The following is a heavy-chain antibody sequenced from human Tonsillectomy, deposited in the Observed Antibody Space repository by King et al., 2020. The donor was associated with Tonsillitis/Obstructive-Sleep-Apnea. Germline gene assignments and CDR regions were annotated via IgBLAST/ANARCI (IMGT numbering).Heavy chain of an antibody. V-gene: IGHV4-34*01. CDR2: INHTGST. Sequence: VQLQQWGAGLLKPSETLSLTCAVYGGSFSGFYCSWIRQPPGKGLEWIGEINHTGSTNYNPSLKSRVTISVDTSKNPFSLKLTSVTAADTAVYYCARGDFVVVVAAPAYFQHWGQGTLVTVSS. D-gene: IGHD2-15*01. J-gene: IGHJ1*01. CDR3: ARGDFVVVVAAPAYFQH. CDR1: GGSFSGFY.